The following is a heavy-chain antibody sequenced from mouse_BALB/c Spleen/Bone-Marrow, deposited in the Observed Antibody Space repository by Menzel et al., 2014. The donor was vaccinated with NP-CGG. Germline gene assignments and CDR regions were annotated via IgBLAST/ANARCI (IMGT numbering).Heavy chain of an antibody. V-gene: IGHV1-4*02. Sequence: VQLQQSAAELARPGASVKMSCKASGYTFTSYTMHWVKQRPGQGLEWIGYINPSSGYTEYNQKFKDKTTLTADKSSSTAYMQLSSLTSEDSAVYYCARDCDYDGGFAYWGQGTLVTVSA. J-gene: IGHJ3*01. D-gene: IGHD2-4*01. CDR2: INPSSGYT. CDR1: GYTFTSYT. CDR3: ARDCDYDGGFAY.